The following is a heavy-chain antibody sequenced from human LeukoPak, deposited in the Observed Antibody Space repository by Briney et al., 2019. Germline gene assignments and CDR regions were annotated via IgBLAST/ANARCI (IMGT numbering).Heavy chain of an antibody. V-gene: IGHV1-8*03. CDR2: MNPNSGNT. CDR3: ARESSTSGGSLRDDAFDI. CDR1: GYTFTSYG. Sequence: ASVKVSCKASGYTFTSYGISWVRQATGQGLEWMGWMNPNSGNTGYAQKFQGRVTITRNTSISTAYTELSSLRSEDTAVYYCARESSTSGGSLRDDAFDIWGQGTMVTVSS. J-gene: IGHJ3*02. D-gene: IGHD2-15*01.